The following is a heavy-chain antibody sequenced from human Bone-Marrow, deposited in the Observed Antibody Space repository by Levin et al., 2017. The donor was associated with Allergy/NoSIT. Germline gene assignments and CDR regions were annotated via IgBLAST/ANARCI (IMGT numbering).Heavy chain of an antibody. CDR3: ARKTDGGAFDD. D-gene: IGHD3-3*01. J-gene: IGHJ3*01. CDR1: GYSISSTFW. V-gene: IGHV4-28*01. CDR2: LFFLFLP. Sequence: LRLSCAVSGYSISSTFWWGWIRQPPGKGLEFLFFLFFLFLPSSPPSLNGRVTLSVDTSRNQFSMRLSSVTAVDTAVYYCARKTDGGAFDDWGQGTMVTVSS.